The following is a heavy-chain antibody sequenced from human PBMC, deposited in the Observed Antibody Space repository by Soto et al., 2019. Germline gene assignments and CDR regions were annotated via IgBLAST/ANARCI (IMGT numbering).Heavy chain of an antibody. J-gene: IGHJ4*02. CDR2: IYYTGSP. Sequence: SETLSLTCTVSGGSISSSNYYWGWIRQPPGKGLEWIASIYYTGSPYNNPSLRSRVTMSVDTSQNQFSLKLTSVTAADTAVYYCARILHDSSGYYYFDYWGQGTLVTVSS. D-gene: IGHD3-22*01. CDR1: GGSISSSNYY. V-gene: IGHV4-39*01. CDR3: ARILHDSSGYYYFDY.